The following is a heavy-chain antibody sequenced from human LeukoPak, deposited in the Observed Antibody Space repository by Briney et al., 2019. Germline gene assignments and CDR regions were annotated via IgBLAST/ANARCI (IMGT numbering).Heavy chain of an antibody. CDR2: ISRSSDSI. CDR3: AKDAGYSSSWDLEGDYYYMDV. D-gene: IGHD6-13*01. J-gene: IGHJ6*03. Sequence: GGSLRLSCAASGFSLSIYNMNWVRQAPGKGLEWISYISRSSDSIQYADSVKGRFTISRDNAKNSLYLQMNSLRAEDTAVYYCAKDAGYSSSWDLEGDYYYMDVWGKGTTVTVSS. CDR1: GFSLSIYN. V-gene: IGHV3-48*04.